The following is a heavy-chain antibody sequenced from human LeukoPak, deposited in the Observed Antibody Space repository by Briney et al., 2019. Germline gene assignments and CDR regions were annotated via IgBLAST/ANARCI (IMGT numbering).Heavy chain of an antibody. J-gene: IGHJ4*02. CDR3: ARVVDTMIVVENYYFDY. Sequence: ASVKVSCKASGYTFTGYYMHWVRQAPGQGLEWMGWINPNSGGTNYAQKFQGRVTMTRDTSISTAYMELSRLRSDDTAVYYCARVVDTMIVVENYYFDYWGQGTLFTVSS. CDR1: GYTFTGYY. V-gene: IGHV1-2*02. CDR2: INPNSGGT. D-gene: IGHD3-22*01.